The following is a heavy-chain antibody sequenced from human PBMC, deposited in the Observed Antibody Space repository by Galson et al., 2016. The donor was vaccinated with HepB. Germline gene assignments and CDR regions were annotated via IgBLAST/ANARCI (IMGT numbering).Heavy chain of an antibody. CDR1: GFTFNNAW. V-gene: IGHV3-15*01. Sequence: SLRLSCAASGFTFNNAWMSWVRQAPGKGLEWICRIKSKADGGTTDYAAPVKGRFTISRDESKNTLYLQMNSLKTEDTAVYYITTDPIMITFGGVIDYGMDVWGKGTTVTVSS. J-gene: IGHJ6*04. CDR3: TTDPIMITFGGVIDYGMDV. D-gene: IGHD3-16*01. CDR2: IKSKADGGTT.